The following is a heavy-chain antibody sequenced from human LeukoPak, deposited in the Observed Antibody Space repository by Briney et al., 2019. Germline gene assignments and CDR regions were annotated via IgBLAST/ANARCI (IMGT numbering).Heavy chain of an antibody. J-gene: IGHJ4*02. Sequence: GGSLRLSCAASGFTFSSYGMHWVRQAPGKGLEWVAVISYDGSNKYYADSVKGRFTISRDNSKNTLYLQMNSLRAEDTAVYYCAKAGPLEWLLYYFDYWGQGTLVTVSS. CDR1: GFTFSSYG. CDR2: ISYDGSNK. CDR3: AKAGPLEWLLYYFDY. V-gene: IGHV3-30*18. D-gene: IGHD3-3*01.